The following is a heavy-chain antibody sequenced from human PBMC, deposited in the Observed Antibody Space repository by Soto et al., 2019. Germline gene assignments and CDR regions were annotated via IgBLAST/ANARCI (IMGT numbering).Heavy chain of an antibody. Sequence: QLQLQESGPGLVKPSETLSLTCTVSGGSISSTSSYWGWIRQPPGEGLEWIVSIHYSGNTYYNSSLKRRLTVSVDTSKNHFSLNLSSVTAADTAVYYCASHRRRSDNRHWFNSFDPWGQGTLVTVSS. D-gene: IGHD1-20*01. CDR3: ASHRRRSDNRHWFNSFDP. J-gene: IGHJ5*02. V-gene: IGHV4-39*01. CDR1: GGSISSTSSY. CDR2: IHYSGNT.